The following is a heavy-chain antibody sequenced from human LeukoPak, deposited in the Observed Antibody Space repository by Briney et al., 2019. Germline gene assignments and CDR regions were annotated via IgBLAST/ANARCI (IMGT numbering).Heavy chain of an antibody. J-gene: IGHJ5*02. Sequence: ASVKVSCKASGYTFTSYDINWVRQATGQGLEWMGWMNPNSGNTGYAQKFQGRVSMTWNTSISTAYMELSSLKSVDTAVYYCAKIGAAARRAPNPRWFDPWGQGTLVTVSS. D-gene: IGHD6-6*01. CDR3: AKIGAAARRAPNPRWFDP. CDR2: MNPNSGNT. V-gene: IGHV1-8*01. CDR1: GYTFTSYD.